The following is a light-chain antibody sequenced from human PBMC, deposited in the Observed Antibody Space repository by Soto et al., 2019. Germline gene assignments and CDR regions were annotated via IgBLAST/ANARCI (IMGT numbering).Light chain of an antibody. J-gene: IGKJ4*01. Sequence: DIQLTQSPSFLSASVGDRVTITCRASQGISNYLAWYQQRPGKAPSLLIYAASTLQSGVPSRFSGSGSETEFTLTISSLQPEDFATYYCQQLNSYPRLTFGGGTKVEIK. CDR1: QGISNY. CDR2: AAS. CDR3: QQLNSYPRLT. V-gene: IGKV1-9*01.